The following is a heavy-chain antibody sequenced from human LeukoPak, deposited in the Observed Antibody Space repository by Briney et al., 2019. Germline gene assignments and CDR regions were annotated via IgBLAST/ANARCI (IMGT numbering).Heavy chain of an antibody. J-gene: IGHJ4*02. D-gene: IGHD3-22*01. CDR3: ARAPYYDSSGQVDY. Sequence: ASETLSLTCAVYGGSFSGYYRSWIRQPPGKGLEWIGEINHSGSTNYNPSLKSRVTISVDTSKNQFSLKLSSVTAADTAVYYCARAPYYDSSGQVDYWGQGTLVTVSS. V-gene: IGHV4-34*01. CDR2: INHSGST. CDR1: GGSFSGYY.